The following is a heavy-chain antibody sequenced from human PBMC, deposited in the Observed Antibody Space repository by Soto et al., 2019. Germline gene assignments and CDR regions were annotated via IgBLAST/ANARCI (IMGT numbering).Heavy chain of an antibody. CDR3: ARGKGMEENYYYYGLDI. J-gene: IGHJ6*02. V-gene: IGHV1-3*01. Sequence: QVQVVQSGAEVKKPGASVKISCKASGYTFSTHAMHWVRQAPGQSLEWMGWINGGTGQTKHSHRFQDRISITRDTSASTAYMELSSLRSEDTAVYYCARGKGMEENYYYYGLDIWGPVTTVTVSS. CDR2: INGGTGQT. CDR1: GYTFSTHA. D-gene: IGHD1-1*01.